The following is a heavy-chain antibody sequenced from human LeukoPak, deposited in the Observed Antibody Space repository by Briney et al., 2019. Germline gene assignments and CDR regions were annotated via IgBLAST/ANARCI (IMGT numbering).Heavy chain of an antibody. CDR2: VFSSGST. CDR1: GGSFSSSSYY. CDR3: ARLPWGAYSSFDP. V-gene: IGHV4-39*01. D-gene: IGHD3-16*01. J-gene: IGHJ5*02. Sequence: SETLSLTCAVYGGSFSSSSYYWGWVRQPPGKGLEWIGSVFSSGSTYYNPSLKSPVTISVDTSKNQFSLKLSSVTAADTAVYYCARLPWGAYSSFDPWGQGTLVTVSS.